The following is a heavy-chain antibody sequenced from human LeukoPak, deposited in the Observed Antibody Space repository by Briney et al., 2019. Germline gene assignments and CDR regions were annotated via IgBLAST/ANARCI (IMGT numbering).Heavy chain of an antibody. V-gene: IGHV4-59*01. J-gene: IGHJ5*02. Sequence: SETLSLTCTVCIGSLSTFYWSCIRDPPVEGLECIGYLYYTGSNNYNPPHESRLHILGDASKTEFPLKLSSEPAADRAVYYCARGFGDRRGTRFVPGGEGTLVSVS. CDR3: ARGFGDRRGTRFVP. CDR1: IGSLSTFY. D-gene: IGHD3-16*01. CDR2: LYYTGSN.